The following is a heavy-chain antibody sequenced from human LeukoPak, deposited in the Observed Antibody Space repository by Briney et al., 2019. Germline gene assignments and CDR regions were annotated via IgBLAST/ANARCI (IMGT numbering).Heavy chain of an antibody. CDR3: ARGRVVGAD. D-gene: IGHD1-26*01. CDR2: IYYSGGT. CDR1: GASISSYY. Sequence: SETLSLTCTVSGASISSYYWSWIRQPPGRGLEWIGPIYYSGGTNYNPSLKSRATISIDTSKNQFSLKLTSVTAADTAVYYCARGRVVGADWGQGTLVTVSS. J-gene: IGHJ4*02. V-gene: IGHV4-59*01.